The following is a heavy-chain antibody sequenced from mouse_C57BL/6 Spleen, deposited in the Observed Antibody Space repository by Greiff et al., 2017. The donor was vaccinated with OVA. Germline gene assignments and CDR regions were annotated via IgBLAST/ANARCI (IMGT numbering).Heavy chain of an antibody. Sequence: VQLQQSGPELVKPGASVKISCKASGYTFTDYYMNWVKQSHGKSLEWIGDINPNNGGTSYNQKFKGKATLTVDKSSSTAYMELRSLTSEDSAVYYCARHYYGSSYDYFDYWGQGTTLTVSS. J-gene: IGHJ2*01. D-gene: IGHD1-1*01. CDR2: INPNNGGT. V-gene: IGHV1-26*01. CDR1: GYTFTDYY. CDR3: ARHYYGSSYDYFDY.